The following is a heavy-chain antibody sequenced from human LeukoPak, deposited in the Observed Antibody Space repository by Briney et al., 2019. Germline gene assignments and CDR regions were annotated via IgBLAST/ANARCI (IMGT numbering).Heavy chain of an antibody. CDR1: GYTFTSYD. CDR3: ARSSYSSGWYVGNDY. V-gene: IGHV1-8*03. Sequence: ASVTVSCKASGYTFTSYDINWVRQATGQGLEWMGWMNPNSGNTGYAQKFQGRVTITRNTSISTAYMELSSLRSEDTAVYYCARSSYSSGWYVGNDYWGQGTLVTVSS. CDR2: MNPNSGNT. J-gene: IGHJ4*02. D-gene: IGHD6-19*01.